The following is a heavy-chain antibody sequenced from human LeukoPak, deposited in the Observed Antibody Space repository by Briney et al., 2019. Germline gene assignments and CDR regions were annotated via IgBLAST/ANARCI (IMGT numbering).Heavy chain of an antibody. J-gene: IGHJ4*01. V-gene: IGHV3-7*01. CDR3: ARIWYFGDNNWRYFDN. Sequence: GGSLRLSCTASGFTFRNYWMGWVRQTPGKGLEWVANIDPDGSKKQYGDSVKGRYTTSRDNAKNSLDLQMSSLRAEDTAIYYCARIWYFGDNNWRYFDNWAHGTLVTVSS. CDR2: IDPDGSKK. CDR1: GFTFRNYW. D-gene: IGHD3-10*01.